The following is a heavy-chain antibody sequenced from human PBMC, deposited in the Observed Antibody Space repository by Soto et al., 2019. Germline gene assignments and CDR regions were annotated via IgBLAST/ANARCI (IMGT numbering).Heavy chain of an antibody. D-gene: IGHD5-18*01. V-gene: IGHV4-59*01. CDR3: ARDRGRGYSYGLRVYYYYGMDI. Sequence: SETLSLTCTGSRGSISSYYWSWIRQPPGKGLEWIGYIYYSGSTNYNPSLKSRVTISVDTSKNQFSLKLSSVTAADTAVYYCARDRGRGYSYGLRVYYYYGMDIWGQGTTVTVSS. CDR1: RGSISSYY. J-gene: IGHJ6*02. CDR2: IYYSGST.